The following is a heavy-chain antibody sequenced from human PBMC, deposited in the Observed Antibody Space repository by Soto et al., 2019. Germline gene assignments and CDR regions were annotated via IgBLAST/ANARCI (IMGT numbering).Heavy chain of an antibody. CDR2: TYYRSKWYN. Sequence: SQTLSLTCAISGDSVSSKSADWNWIRQSPTRGLEWLGRTYYRSKWYNDYAVSVKSRITINPDTSKKQFSLQLNSVTPEDTAVYYCARDVLRFLEWFLLDGMDVWGQGTTVTVSS. V-gene: IGHV6-1*01. CDR3: ARDVLRFLEWFLLDGMDV. J-gene: IGHJ6*02. CDR1: GDSVSSKSAD. D-gene: IGHD3-3*01.